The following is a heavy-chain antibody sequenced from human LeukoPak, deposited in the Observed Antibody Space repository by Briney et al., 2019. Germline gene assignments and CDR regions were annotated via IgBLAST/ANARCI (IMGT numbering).Heavy chain of an antibody. CDR1: GGSISSGDYY. Sequence: SQTLSLTCTVSGGSISSGDYYWSWIRQPPGKGLEWIGYIYYSGSTYYNPSLKSRVTISVDTSKNQFSLKLSSVTAADTAVYYCARDSSTNGYKFFDYWGQGTLVTVSS. CDR3: ARDSSTNGYKFFDY. CDR2: IYYSGST. D-gene: IGHD5-24*01. V-gene: IGHV4-30-4*08. J-gene: IGHJ4*02.